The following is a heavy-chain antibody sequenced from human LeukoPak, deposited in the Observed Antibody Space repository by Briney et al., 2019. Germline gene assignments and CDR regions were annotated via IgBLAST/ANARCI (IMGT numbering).Heavy chain of an antibody. V-gene: IGHV3-9*01. D-gene: IGHD3-22*01. CDR1: GFTFDDSA. Sequence: GRSLRLSCAASGFTFDDSAMHWVRQVPGKGLEWVSGISWNSGNIDYADSVKGRFTISRDNAKNSLYLQMNNLRPDDTAFYYCAKAPPYYSDSSGYFQHWGQGTLVTVSS. J-gene: IGHJ1*01. CDR2: ISWNSGNI. CDR3: AKAPPYYSDSSGYFQH.